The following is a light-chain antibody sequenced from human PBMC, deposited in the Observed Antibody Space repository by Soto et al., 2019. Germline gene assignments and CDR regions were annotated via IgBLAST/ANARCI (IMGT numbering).Light chain of an antibody. CDR1: QSVSNN. J-gene: IGKJ2*01. CDR3: QQWNNWPPVT. CDR2: DAS. Sequence: EIVMTQSPATLSLSPGERATLSCRASQSVSNNLAWYQQAPGQPPRLLIYDASTRAAGIPDRFSGSWSGTEFTLTISSLQSEDFAVYYCQQWNNWPPVTFGQGTRLEI. V-gene: IGKV3-15*01.